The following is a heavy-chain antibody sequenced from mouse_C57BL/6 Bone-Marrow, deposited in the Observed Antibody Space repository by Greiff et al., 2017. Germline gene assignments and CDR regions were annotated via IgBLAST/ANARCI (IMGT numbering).Heavy chain of an antibody. Sequence: DVMLVESGEGLVKPGGSLKLSCAASGFTFSSYAMSWVRQTPEKRLEWVAYISSGGDYIYYADTVKGRFTISRDNARNTLYLQMSSLKSEDTAMYYCTRGGLDGYYVEDCWGQGTSVTVSS. V-gene: IGHV5-9-1*02. CDR2: ISSGGDYI. CDR3: TRGGLDGYYVEDC. D-gene: IGHD2-3*01. J-gene: IGHJ4*01. CDR1: GFTFSSYA.